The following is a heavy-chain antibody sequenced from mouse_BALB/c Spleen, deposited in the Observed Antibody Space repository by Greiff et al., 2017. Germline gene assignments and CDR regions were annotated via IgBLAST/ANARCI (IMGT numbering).Heavy chain of an antibody. CDR3: AREITTVVATPWAMDY. Sequence: VKVVESGPGLVAPSQSLSITCTVSGFSLTSYGVHWVRQPPGKGLEWLGVIWAGGSTNYNSALMSRLSISKDNSKSQVFLKMNSLQTDDTAMYYCAREITTVVATPWAMDYWGQGTSVTVSS. D-gene: IGHD1-1*01. J-gene: IGHJ4*01. CDR1: GFSLTSYG. V-gene: IGHV2-9*02. CDR2: IWAGGST.